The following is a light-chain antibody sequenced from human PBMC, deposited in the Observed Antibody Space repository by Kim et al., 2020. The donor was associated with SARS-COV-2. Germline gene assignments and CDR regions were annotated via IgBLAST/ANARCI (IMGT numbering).Light chain of an antibody. V-gene: IGLV1-44*01. CDR2: SSN. CDR1: SSNIGSNA. CDR3: AAWDDSLSDWV. J-gene: IGLJ3*02. Sequence: QSALTQPPSASGTPGERVSISCSGSSSNIGSNAVSWYRQLPGTAPNLLIYSSNQRPSGVPDRISGSKSGTSTSLAISGLQAEDEANYYCAAWDDSLSDWVFGGGTQLTVL.